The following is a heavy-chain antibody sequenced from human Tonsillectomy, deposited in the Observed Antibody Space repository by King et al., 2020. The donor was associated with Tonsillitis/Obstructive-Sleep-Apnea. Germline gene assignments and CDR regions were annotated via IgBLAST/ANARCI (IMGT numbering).Heavy chain of an antibody. Sequence: QLQESGPGLVKPSETLSLTCTVSGGSISSYYWSWIRPPPGKGLEWIGYIYYSGSTNYNPSLKSRVTISVDTSKNQFSLKLSSVTAADTAVYYCAAKHNYYYMDVWGKGTTVTVSS. V-gene: IGHV4-59*01. CDR2: IYYSGST. CDR1: GGSISSYY. CDR3: AAKHNYYYMDV. J-gene: IGHJ6*03.